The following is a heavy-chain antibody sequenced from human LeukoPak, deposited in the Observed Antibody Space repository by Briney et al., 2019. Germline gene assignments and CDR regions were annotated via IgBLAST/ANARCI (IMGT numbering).Heavy chain of an antibody. CDR3: AKDLKGYCSGGSCYPFDY. V-gene: IGHV3-30*02. CDR2: IRYDGSNK. Sequence: GGSLRLSCAASGFTFSSYAMHWVRQAPGKGLEWVAFIRYDGSNKYYADSVKGRFTISRDNSKNTLYLQMNSLRAEDTAVYYCAKDLKGYCSGGSCYPFDYWGQGTLVTISS. CDR1: GFTFSSYA. J-gene: IGHJ4*02. D-gene: IGHD2-15*01.